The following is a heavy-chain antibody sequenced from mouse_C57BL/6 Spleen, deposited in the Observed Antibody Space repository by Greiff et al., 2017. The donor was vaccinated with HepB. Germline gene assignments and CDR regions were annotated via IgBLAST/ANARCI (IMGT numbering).Heavy chain of an antibody. V-gene: IGHV5-6*01. CDR1: GFTFSSYG. J-gene: IGHJ3*01. CDR2: ISSGGSYT. Sequence: DVQLQESGGDLVKPGGSLKLSCAASGFTFSSYGMAWVRQTPDKRLEWVATISSGGSYTYYPDSVKGRFTISRDNAKNTLYLQMSSLKSEDTAMYYCASLLAYWGQGTLVTVSA. CDR3: ASLLAY.